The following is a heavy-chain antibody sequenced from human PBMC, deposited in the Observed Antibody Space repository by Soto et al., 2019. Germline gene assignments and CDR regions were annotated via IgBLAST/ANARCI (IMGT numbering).Heavy chain of an antibody. J-gene: IGHJ4*02. V-gene: IGHV3-23*01. CDR3: AKDPQYDFWSGYYAY. Sequence: GGSLRLSCAASGFTFSSYAMSWVRQAPGKGLEWVSAISGSGGSTYYADSVKGRFTISRDNSKNTLYLQMNSLRAEDTAVYYCAKDPQYDFWSGYYAYWGQGTLVTVSS. CDR2: ISGSGGST. CDR1: GFTFSSYA. D-gene: IGHD3-3*01.